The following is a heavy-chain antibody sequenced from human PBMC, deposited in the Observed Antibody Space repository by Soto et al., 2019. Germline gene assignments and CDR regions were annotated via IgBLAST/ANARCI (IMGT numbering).Heavy chain of an antibody. CDR2: ISGSGGST. Sequence: GGSLRLSCAASGFTFSSYAMSWVRQAPGKGLEWVSVISGSGGSTHYADSVKGRSTISRDNSKNTLHLQVNSLRGEDTAVYYCAKEADISGYYPDYSGQGSQVTGSS. J-gene: IGHJ4*02. V-gene: IGHV3-23*01. D-gene: IGHD3-22*01. CDR1: GFTFSSYA. CDR3: AKEADISGYYPDY.